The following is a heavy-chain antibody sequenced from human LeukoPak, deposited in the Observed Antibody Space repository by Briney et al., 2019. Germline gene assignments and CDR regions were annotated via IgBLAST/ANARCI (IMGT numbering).Heavy chain of an antibody. V-gene: IGHV3-33*01. CDR2: IWYDGSNK. CDR3: ARDTIFDSSGYYLYYYGMDV. Sequence: PGGSLRLSCAASGFTFSSYGMHWVRQAPGQGLEWVAVIWYDGSNKYYADSVKGRFTISRDNSKNTLYLQMNSLRAEDTAVYYCARDTIFDSSGYYLYYYGMDVWGQGTTVTVSS. D-gene: IGHD3-22*01. CDR1: GFTFSSYG. J-gene: IGHJ6*02.